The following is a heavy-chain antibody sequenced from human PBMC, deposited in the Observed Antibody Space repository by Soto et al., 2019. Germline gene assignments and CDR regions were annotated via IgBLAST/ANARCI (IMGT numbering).Heavy chain of an antibody. CDR3: ARAVAYPYYYGSGSRQNYCIDV. D-gene: IGHD3-10*01. Sequence: ASVKVSCKASGYTFTGYYMHWVRQAPGQGLEWMGWINPNSGGTNYAQKFQGWVTMTRDTSISTAYIELSSLRSEDTAVYYCARAVAYPYYYGSGSRQNYCIDVWGQGTTVTVSS. V-gene: IGHV1-2*04. CDR2: INPNSGGT. J-gene: IGHJ6*02. CDR1: GYTFTGYY.